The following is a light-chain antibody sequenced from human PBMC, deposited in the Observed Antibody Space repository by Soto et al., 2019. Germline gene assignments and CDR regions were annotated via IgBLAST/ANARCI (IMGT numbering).Light chain of an antibody. Sequence: QSVLTQPASVSGSPGQSITISCTGTSSDVGRYNYVSWYQQHPGKAPKLMIYDVTNRPSGVSNRFSGSKSGNTASLTISGLQAEDEADYYCSSYTTSNTLVFGGGTQLTVL. CDR3: SSYTTSNTLV. V-gene: IGLV2-14*01. CDR2: DVT. CDR1: SSDVGRYNY. J-gene: IGLJ2*01.